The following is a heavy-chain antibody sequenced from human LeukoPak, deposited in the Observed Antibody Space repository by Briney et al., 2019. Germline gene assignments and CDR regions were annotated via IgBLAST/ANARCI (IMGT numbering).Heavy chain of an antibody. CDR3: ARDPVDCGGDCYGEEYYFDY. J-gene: IGHJ4*02. Sequence: SETLSLTCAVYGGSFSGYDWTWIRQPPGKGLQWIGEINHSGTTNYNPSLKSRVTISVDTSQNQFSLQLNSVTPEDTAVYYCARDPVDCGGDCYGEEYYFDYWGQGTLVTVSS. D-gene: IGHD2-21*02. V-gene: IGHV4-34*01. CDR1: GGSFSGYD. CDR2: INHSGTT.